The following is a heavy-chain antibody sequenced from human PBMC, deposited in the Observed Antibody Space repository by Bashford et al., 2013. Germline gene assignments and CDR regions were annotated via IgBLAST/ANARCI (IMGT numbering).Heavy chain of an antibody. J-gene: IGHJ6*03. CDR2: ISGSGADT. D-gene: IGHD5-18*01. Sequence: VRQAPGKGLEWVSTISGSGADTYYADSVKGRFTISRDKSKNTLYLQMVILRAEDTAVYYCAKDHRYSYSSVYYYLDVWGKGTTVTVSS. V-gene: IGHV3-23*01. CDR3: AKDHRYSYSSVYYYLDV.